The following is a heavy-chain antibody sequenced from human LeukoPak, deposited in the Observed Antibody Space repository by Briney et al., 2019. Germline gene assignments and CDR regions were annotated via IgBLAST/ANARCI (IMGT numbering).Heavy chain of an antibody. Sequence: PSETLSLTCTVSGGSISSSSYYWSWIRQPAGKGLEWIGRIYTSGSTNYNPSLKSRVTISVDTSKNQFSLKLTSVTAADTAVYYCARGDYGDYGIDYWGQGTLVTVSS. CDR2: IYTSGST. D-gene: IGHD4-17*01. CDR3: ARGDYGDYGIDY. CDR1: GGSISSSSYY. V-gene: IGHV4-61*02. J-gene: IGHJ4*02.